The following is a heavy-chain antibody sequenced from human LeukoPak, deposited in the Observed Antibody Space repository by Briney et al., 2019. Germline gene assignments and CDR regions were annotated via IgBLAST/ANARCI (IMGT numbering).Heavy chain of an antibody. V-gene: IGHV3-7*05. CDR3: ARDGPHDYYGSGSYYLD. CDR2: INQDGSQK. J-gene: IGHJ4*02. Sequence: GGSLRLSCAASGFTFSSNWMSWVRQAPGKGLEWVANINQDGSQKNYVDSVKGRFTISRDNAKNSLYLQMNSLRAEDTAVYYCARDGPHDYYGSGSYYLDWGQGTLVTVSS. D-gene: IGHD3-10*01. CDR1: GFTFSSNW.